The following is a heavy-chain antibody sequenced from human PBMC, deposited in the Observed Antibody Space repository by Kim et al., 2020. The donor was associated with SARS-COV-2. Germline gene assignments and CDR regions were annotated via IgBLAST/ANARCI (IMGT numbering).Heavy chain of an antibody. D-gene: IGHD2-15*01. J-gene: IGHJ4*02. Sequence: ASVKVSCSTSGYDFTMYAMNWVRQAPGQGLEWMGWINTNTGNPTYAQAFTGRLVFSLDTSVSTAYPQTSSLRSEDTATYYCARAGRAAAIGRGDYWGQGT. CDR2: INTNTGNP. V-gene: IGHV7-4-1*02. CDR3: ARAGRAAAIGRGDY. CDR1: GYDFTMYA.